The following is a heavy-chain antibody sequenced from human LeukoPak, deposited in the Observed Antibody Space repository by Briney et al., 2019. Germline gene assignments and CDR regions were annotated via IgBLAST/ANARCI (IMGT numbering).Heavy chain of an antibody. CDR2: INHSGST. CDR3: ATSGSYYRHYFDY. D-gene: IGHD1-26*01. Sequence: SETLSLTCAVYGGSFSGYYWSWIRQPPGKGLEWIGEINHSGSTNYNPSLKSRVTISVDTSKNQFSLKLGSVTAADTAVYYCATSGSYYRHYFDYWGQGTLVTVSS. CDR1: GGSFSGYY. J-gene: IGHJ4*02. V-gene: IGHV4-34*01.